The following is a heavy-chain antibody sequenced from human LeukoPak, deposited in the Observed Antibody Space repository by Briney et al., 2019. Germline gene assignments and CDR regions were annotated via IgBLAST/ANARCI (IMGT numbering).Heavy chain of an antibody. CDR3: ARFALTSSLDY. CDR1: GARLTNNW. Sequence: GESLKISCKISGARLTNNWIGWVRQVPGKGLEWLGLIYPGNSDTRYSPFFQGQVTFSVDTSISTAYLHWGGLKASDTAMYYCARFALTSSLDYWGQGTLVTVSS. J-gene: IGHJ4*02. CDR2: IYPGNSDT. D-gene: IGHD6-13*01. V-gene: IGHV5-51*01.